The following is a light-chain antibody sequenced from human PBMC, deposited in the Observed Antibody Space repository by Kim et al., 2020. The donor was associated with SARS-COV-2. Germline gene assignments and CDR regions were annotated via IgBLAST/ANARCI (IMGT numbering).Light chain of an antibody. V-gene: IGLV3-21*04. Sequence: APGKAARITCGGNNIGSKSVSWYQQKPGQAPVLVIYYESDRRSGIPERVSGSNSGNTATLTISRVEAGDEADYYCQVWDSSSDHPVFGGGTQLTVL. CDR2: YES. CDR1: NIGSKS. J-gene: IGLJ3*02. CDR3: QVWDSSSDHPV.